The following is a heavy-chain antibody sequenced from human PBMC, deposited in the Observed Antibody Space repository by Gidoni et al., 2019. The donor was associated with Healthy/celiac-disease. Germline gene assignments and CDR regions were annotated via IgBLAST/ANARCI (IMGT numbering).Heavy chain of an antibody. D-gene: IGHD3-3*01. CDR2: ISHSGST. Sequence: QVQLQESGPGLVKPSETLSLTCTVPGYSISSGYYWGWIRQPPGKGLEWIGSISHSGSTYYNPSLKSRVTISVDTSKNQFSLKLSSVTAADTAVYYCARGVTIFGVVTPWYFDYWGQGTLVTVSS. CDR1: GYSISSGYY. V-gene: IGHV4-38-2*02. CDR3: ARGVTIFGVVTPWYFDY. J-gene: IGHJ4*02.